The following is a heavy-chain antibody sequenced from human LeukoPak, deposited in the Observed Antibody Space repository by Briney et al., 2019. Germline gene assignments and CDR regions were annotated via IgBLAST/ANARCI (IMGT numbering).Heavy chain of an antibody. CDR1: GFTFSSYG. CDR2: ISSDGRNK. Sequence: PGRSLRLSCAASGFTFSSYGMHWVRQAPGKGLEWVATISSDGRNKNCVDSVKGRFTISRDNSKNTLFLQMNSLRAEDTAVYYCAKKHMGPTIATPDYWGQGTLVTVSS. D-gene: IGHD2-21*01. J-gene: IGHJ4*02. CDR3: AKKHMGPTIATPDY. V-gene: IGHV3-30*18.